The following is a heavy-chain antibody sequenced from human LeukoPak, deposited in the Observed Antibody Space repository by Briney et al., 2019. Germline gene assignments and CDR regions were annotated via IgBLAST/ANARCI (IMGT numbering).Heavy chain of an antibody. J-gene: IGHJ4*02. V-gene: IGHV3-48*03. CDR3: ARTIEMATISYFDY. CDR1: GGSISSSYW. Sequence: LSLTCAVSGGSISSSYWWSWVRQAPGKGLEWVSYISSSDSTIYYADSVKGRFTISRDNAKNSLYLQMNSLRAGDTAVYYCARTIEMATISYFDYWGQGTLVTVSS. D-gene: IGHD5-24*01. CDR2: ISSSDSTI.